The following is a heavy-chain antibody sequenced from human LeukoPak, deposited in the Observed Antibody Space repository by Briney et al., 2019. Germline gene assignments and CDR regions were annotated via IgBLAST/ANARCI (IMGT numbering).Heavy chain of an antibody. CDR2: INPNSGGT. CDR1: GYTFTAYY. V-gene: IGHV1-2*02. D-gene: IGHD5-18*01. CDR3: ARVFYSYGPFDY. Sequence: ASVKVSCKTSGYTFTAYYIHWVRQAPGQGLEWMGWINPNSGGTNYAQKLQGRVTMTTDTSTSTAYMELRSLRSDDTAVYYCARVFYSYGPFDYWGQGTLVTVSS. J-gene: IGHJ4*02.